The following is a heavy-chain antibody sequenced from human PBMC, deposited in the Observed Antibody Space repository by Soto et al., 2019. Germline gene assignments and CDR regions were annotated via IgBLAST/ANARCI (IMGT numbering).Heavy chain of an antibody. CDR3: ATRNGNRGRHYYYYYMDV. CDR1: GGSFSGYY. D-gene: IGHD2-8*01. V-gene: IGHV4-34*01. J-gene: IGHJ6*03. CDR2: INHSGST. Sequence: QVQLQQWGAGLLKPSETLSLTCAVYGGSFSGYYWSWIRQPPGKGLEWIGEINHSGSTNYNPSLKSRVTISVDTSKNQFSLKLSSVTAADTAVYYCATRNGNRGRHYYYYYMDVWGKGTTVTVSS.